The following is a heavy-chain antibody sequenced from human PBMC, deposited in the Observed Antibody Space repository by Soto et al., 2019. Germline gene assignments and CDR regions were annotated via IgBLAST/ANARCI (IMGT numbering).Heavy chain of an antibody. CDR1: GFTFSSYG. J-gene: IGHJ4*02. CDR2: ISYDGSNK. Sequence: QVQLVESGGGVVQLGRSLRLSCAASGFTFSSYGMHWVRQAPGKGPEWVAVISYDGSNKYYADSVKGRFTISRDNSKNTLYLQMNSLRAEDTAVYYCAKDKVPVVVTAPFDYWGQGTLVTVSS. V-gene: IGHV3-30*18. CDR3: AKDKVPVVVTAPFDY. D-gene: IGHD2-21*02.